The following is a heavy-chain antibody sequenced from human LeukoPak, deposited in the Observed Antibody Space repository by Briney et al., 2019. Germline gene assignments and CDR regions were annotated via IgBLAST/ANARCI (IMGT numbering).Heavy chain of an antibody. J-gene: IGHJ4*02. CDR3: ARSGGGSGSPS. D-gene: IGHD6-19*01. CDR2: ISSSSSTI. CDR1: GFTFSSYI. V-gene: IGHV3-48*04. Sequence: GGSLRLSCAASGFTFSSYIMNWVRQAPGKGLEWVSYISSSSSTIYYADSVKGRFTISRDNAKNSLYLQMNSLRAEDTAVYYCARSGGGSGSPSWGQGTLVTVSS.